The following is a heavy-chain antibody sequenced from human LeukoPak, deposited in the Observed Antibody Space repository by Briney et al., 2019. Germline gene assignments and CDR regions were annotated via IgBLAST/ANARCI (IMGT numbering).Heavy chain of an antibody. CDR2: ISYDGSNK. V-gene: IGHV3-30-3*01. Sequence: GGSLRLSCAASGFSFSSYAMHWVRQAPGKGLEWVAVISYDGSNKYYADSVKGRFTISRDNSKNTLYLQMNSLRAEDTAVYYCARDRVAVAASYFDYWGQGTLVTVSS. CDR3: ARDRVAVAASYFDY. CDR1: GFSFSSYA. D-gene: IGHD6-19*01. J-gene: IGHJ4*02.